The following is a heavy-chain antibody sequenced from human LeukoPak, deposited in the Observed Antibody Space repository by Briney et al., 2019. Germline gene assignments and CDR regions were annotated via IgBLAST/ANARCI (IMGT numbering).Heavy chain of an antibody. V-gene: IGHV4-59*08. CDR1: GGSISSYY. CDR2: IYYTGNT. D-gene: IGHD6-6*01. Sequence: SETLSLTCNVSGGSISSYYWSWIRQSPGKGLEWIGYIYYTGNTNYNPSLKSRVTMSVDTSRNQFSLKVISVTAADTAVYYCARHSSHEYSRPHFDSWGQGTWSPSPQ. CDR3: ARHSSHEYSRPHFDS. J-gene: IGHJ4*02.